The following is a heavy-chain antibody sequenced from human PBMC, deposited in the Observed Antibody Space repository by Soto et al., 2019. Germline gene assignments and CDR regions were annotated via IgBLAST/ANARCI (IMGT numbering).Heavy chain of an antibody. CDR2: IYYSGTT. CDR3: ARYDSSGDFDY. D-gene: IGHD3-22*01. V-gene: IGHV4-39*01. J-gene: IGHJ4*02. CDR1: GGSISHSGYH. Sequence: SETLSLTCSVSGGSISHSGYHWGWIRQPPGKGLEWIGSIYYSGTTYYNPSLKSRGIMSVDTSKNQFSLRLNSVTTTDTAVYYCARYDSSGDFDYWGQGTLVTVS.